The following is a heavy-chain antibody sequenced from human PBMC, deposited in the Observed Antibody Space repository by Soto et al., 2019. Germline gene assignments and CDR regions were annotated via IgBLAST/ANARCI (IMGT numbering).Heavy chain of an antibody. D-gene: IGHD6-13*01. J-gene: IGHJ1*01. V-gene: IGHV4-61*08. Sequence: SETLSLTCTVSGGSISSGDYYWSWIRQPPGKGLEWIGYIYYTGSTSYNPSLKSRVTISLDTSRNQFSLNLSSVTAADTAVYYCARYSSTSSHFQHWGQGTLVTVSS. CDR2: IYYTGST. CDR3: ARYSSTSSHFQH. CDR1: GGSISSGDYY.